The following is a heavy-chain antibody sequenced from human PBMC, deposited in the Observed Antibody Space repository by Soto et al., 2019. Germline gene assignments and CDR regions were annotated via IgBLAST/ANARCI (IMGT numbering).Heavy chain of an antibody. CDR2: IRRKANSYTT. V-gene: IGHV3-72*01. CDR1: GLIFSDYH. CDR3: AMLGGWSGGSRGMDV. Sequence: EVQLVESGGGLVQPGGSLRLSCAASGLIFSDYHMDWVRQAPGKGLEWVGRIRRKANSYTTEYAASVKGRFTISRDHSKTSLYLQMNSLKSEDTAVYYCAMLGGWSGGSRGMDVWGPGTTVTVSS. J-gene: IGHJ6*02. D-gene: IGHD6-19*01.